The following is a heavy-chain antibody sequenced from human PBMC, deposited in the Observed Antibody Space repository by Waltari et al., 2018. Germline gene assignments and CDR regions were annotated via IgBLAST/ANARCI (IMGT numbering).Heavy chain of an antibody. CDR3: ARTSIAVAGTGWFDP. V-gene: IGHV3-30-3*01. J-gene: IGHJ5*02. Sequence: QVQLVESGGGVVQPGRSLRLSCAASGFTFSSYAMHWVRQAPGKGRVWGAVISYDGCNKVYPDSVKGRFTISRDNSKNTLYLQMNSLRAEDTAVYYCARTSIAVAGTGWFDPWGQGTLVTVSS. CDR2: ISYDGCNK. CDR1: GFTFSSYA. D-gene: IGHD6-19*01.